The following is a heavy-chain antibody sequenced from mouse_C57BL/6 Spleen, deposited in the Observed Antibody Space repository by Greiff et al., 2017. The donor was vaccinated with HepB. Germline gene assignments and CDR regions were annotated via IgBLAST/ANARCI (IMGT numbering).Heavy chain of an antibody. J-gene: IGHJ2*01. D-gene: IGHD2-3*01. CDR1: GFTFSSYT. CDR2: ISGGGGNT. V-gene: IGHV5-9*01. Sequence: EVQRVESGGGLVKPGGSLKLSCAASGFTFSSYTMSWVRQTPEKRLEWVATISGGGGNTYYPDSVKGRFTISRDNAKNTLYLQMSSLRSEDTALYYCARLVYDGYNYFDYWGQGTTLTVSS. CDR3: ARLVYDGYNYFDY.